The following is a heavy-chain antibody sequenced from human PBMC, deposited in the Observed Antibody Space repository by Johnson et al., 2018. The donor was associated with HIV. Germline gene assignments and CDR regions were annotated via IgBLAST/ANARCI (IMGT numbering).Heavy chain of an antibody. CDR2: INWNGGNI. V-gene: IGHV3-20*04. Sequence: VQLVESGGSVVRPGGSLRLSCAASGFTFDDYGMSWVRQAPGKGLEWVSGINWNGGNIGYADSVQGRFTISSDNAKNSLYLQMNSLRAEDTALYYCAKVGGQLELSDAFDIWGQGTMVTVSS. CDR1: GFTFDDYG. D-gene: IGHD6-6*01. J-gene: IGHJ3*02. CDR3: AKVGGQLELSDAFDI.